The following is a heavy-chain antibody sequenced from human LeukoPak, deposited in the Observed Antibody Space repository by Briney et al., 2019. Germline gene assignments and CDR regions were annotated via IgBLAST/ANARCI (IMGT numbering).Heavy chain of an antibody. Sequence: DSVKVSCKASGYIFGKHGISWVRQAPGQGLEWMGWISAYNGDTNQAQKFQGRLTMIKDTSTSTAYMELRSLRSDDTAVYYCARDPSNSSGWRTWFDPWGQGTLVTVSP. CDR1: GYIFGKHG. CDR3: ARDPSNSSGWRTWFDP. D-gene: IGHD6-19*01. CDR2: ISAYNGDT. V-gene: IGHV1-18*01. J-gene: IGHJ5*02.